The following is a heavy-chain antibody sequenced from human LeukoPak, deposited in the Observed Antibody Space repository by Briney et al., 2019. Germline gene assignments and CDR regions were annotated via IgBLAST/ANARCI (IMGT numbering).Heavy chain of an antibody. CDR1: GGSISTNY. CDR2: IFYSGRN. D-gene: IGHD3-22*01. V-gene: IGHV4-59*01. Sequence: SETLSLTCTVSGGSISTNYWSWIRQPPGKGLEWIGNIFYSGRNNYNPSLRSRVTMSVDTSKNQFSLKLTSVTAADTAVYYCARGFADSSGYLLSYFDYWGQGTLVTVSS. J-gene: IGHJ4*02. CDR3: ARGFADSSGYLLSYFDY.